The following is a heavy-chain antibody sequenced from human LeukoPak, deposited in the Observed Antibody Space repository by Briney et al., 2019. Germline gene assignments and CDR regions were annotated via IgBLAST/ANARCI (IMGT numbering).Heavy chain of an antibody. Sequence: GASVKVSCKTSGDTFNSYSFTWVRQAPGQGFEWLGAIVPFVDATNYAQKFQDRVTITADASTNTVFMQLSSLKFDDSAVYFCAARLATVDGDWFESWGQGTLVTVSS. CDR3: AARLATVDGDWFES. D-gene: IGHD3-10*01. CDR1: GDTFNSYS. J-gene: IGHJ5*01. V-gene: IGHV1-69*13. CDR2: IVPFVDAT.